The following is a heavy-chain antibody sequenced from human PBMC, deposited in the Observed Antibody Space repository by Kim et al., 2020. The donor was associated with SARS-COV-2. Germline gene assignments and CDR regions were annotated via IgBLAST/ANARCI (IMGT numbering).Heavy chain of an antibody. V-gene: IGHV4-34*01. D-gene: IGHD3-10*01. CDR1: GGSFSGYY. J-gene: IGHJ6*02. Sequence: SQTLSLTCAVYGGSFSGYYWSWIRQPPGKGLEWIGEINHSGSTNYNPSLKSRVTISVDTSKNQFSLKLSSVTAADTAVYYCARARGSGSYRYYYYGMDVWGQGTTVTVSS. CDR2: INHSGST. CDR3: ARARGSGSYRYYYYGMDV.